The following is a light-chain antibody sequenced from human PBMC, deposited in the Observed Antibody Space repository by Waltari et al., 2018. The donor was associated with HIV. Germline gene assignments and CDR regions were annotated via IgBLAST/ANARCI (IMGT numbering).Light chain of an antibody. CDR3: MIWAGGSWV. CDR2: YKSVSDN. J-gene: IGLJ3*02. CDR1: RGLSVGANR. Sequence: QPVLTQPASLSASPGASASLTCALRRGLSVGANRISWFQQRPGSPPQYLLRYKSVSDNERGAGVPSRFYVSSNVSANVGLLLISGLQPEDEAAYYCMIWAGGSWVFGGGTQLTVL. V-gene: IGLV5-45*01.